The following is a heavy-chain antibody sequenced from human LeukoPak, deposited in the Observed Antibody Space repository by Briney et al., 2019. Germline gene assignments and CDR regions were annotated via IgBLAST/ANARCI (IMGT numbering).Heavy chain of an antibody. CDR1: GFSFSTYW. J-gene: IGHJ4*02. V-gene: IGHV3-7*01. CDR2: IKPDGGEK. CDR3: AIDCSSTTCTHAFDY. D-gene: IGHD2-2*01. Sequence: GGSLRLSCAASGFSFSTYWMTWVRQAPGKGLEWVANIKPDGGEKSYVDSVKGRFTVSRDNTKNSLYLQMSSLRAEDTAMYYCAIDCSSTTCTHAFDYWGQGTLVTVSS.